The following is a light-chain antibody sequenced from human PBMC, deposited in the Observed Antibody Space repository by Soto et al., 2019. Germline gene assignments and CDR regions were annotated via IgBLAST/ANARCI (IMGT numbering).Light chain of an antibody. CDR1: QDITNY. J-gene: IGKJ1*01. CDR2: DAS. CDR3: QQYEILPWT. V-gene: IGKV1-33*01. Sequence: DIPMTQSPSSLSASVGDRVTITCQASQDITNYLNWYQQKPGKAPKLLIYDASNLKTGVPSRFSGSGSGTGFTFTISSLQPEDVGVYYCQQYEILPWTFGQGTKVEIK.